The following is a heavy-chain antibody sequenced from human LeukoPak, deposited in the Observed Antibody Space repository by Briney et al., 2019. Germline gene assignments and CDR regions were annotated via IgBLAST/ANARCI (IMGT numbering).Heavy chain of an antibody. J-gene: IGHJ3*02. CDR3: ARDTSPSSSSSYFDAFDM. Sequence: PGGSLRPSCAASGFTFSSYWMNWVRQAPGKGLEWVANIKQDGSEKFYVDSVKGRFTISRDNSKNSLFLQMNSLRAEDTAIYYCARDTSPSSSSSYFDAFDMWGQGTMVTVSS. CDR1: GFTFSSYW. V-gene: IGHV3-7*01. CDR2: IKQDGSEK. D-gene: IGHD6-19*01.